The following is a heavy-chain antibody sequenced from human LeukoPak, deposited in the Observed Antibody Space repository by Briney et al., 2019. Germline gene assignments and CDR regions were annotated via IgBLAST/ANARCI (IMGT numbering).Heavy chain of an antibody. V-gene: IGHV5-51*01. Sequence: GESLKISCKGSGYSFTSYWIGWVRQMPGKGLEWMGIIYPGDSDTRYSPSFQGQVTISADKSISTAYLQWSSLKASDTAMYYCAGAYSSSWAYDAFDIWGQGTMVTGSS. D-gene: IGHD6-13*01. CDR1: GYSFTSYW. J-gene: IGHJ3*02. CDR2: IYPGDSDT. CDR3: AGAYSSSWAYDAFDI.